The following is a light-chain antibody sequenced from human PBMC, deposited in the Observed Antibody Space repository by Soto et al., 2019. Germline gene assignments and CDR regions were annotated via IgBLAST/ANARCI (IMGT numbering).Light chain of an antibody. CDR2: DVG. V-gene: IGLV2-14*01. J-gene: IGLJ1*01. Sequence: QSALTQPASVSGSPGQSITIACTGTSSDIGGYNFVSWYQQHPGKAPKLLIYDVGNRPSGVSNRFSGSKSGNTASLTISGLQAEDEAYYYCNSYRTVSTYVFGTGTTVTVL. CDR1: SSDIGGYNF. CDR3: NSYRTVSTYV.